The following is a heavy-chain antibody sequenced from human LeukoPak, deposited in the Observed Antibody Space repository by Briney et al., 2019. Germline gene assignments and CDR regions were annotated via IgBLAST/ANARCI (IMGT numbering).Heavy chain of an antibody. V-gene: IGHV3-23*01. J-gene: IGHJ4*02. Sequence: GGSLRLSCAASGFIFSSYAMSWVRQAPGKGLEWVSAISGSGGSTYYADSVKGRFTISRDNSKNTLYLQMNSLRAEDTAVYYCAKAPRYSSSSGYYYGSGSLDYWGQGTLVTVSS. CDR1: GFIFSSYA. CDR3: AKAPRYSSSSGYYYGSGSLDY. CDR2: ISGSGGST. D-gene: IGHD3-10*01.